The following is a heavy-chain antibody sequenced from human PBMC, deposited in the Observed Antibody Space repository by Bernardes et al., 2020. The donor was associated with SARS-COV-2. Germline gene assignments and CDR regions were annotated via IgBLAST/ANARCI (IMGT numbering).Heavy chain of an antibody. Sequence: SETLSLTCTVSGGSISSYYWNWIRQPPGKGLEWIGYIYYSGSTNYNPSLKSRVTMSVDTSKNQFSLKLRSVAAADTAVYYCARRRVATYYFDYWGLGTPVTVSS. J-gene: IGHJ4*02. CDR2: IYYSGST. CDR3: ARRRVATYYFDY. D-gene: IGHD5-12*01. V-gene: IGHV4-59*08. CDR1: GGSISSYY.